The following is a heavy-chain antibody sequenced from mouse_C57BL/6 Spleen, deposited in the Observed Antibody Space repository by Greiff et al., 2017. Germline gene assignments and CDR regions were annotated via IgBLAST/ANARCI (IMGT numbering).Heavy chain of an antibody. CDR2: ISSGGSYT. J-gene: IGHJ1*03. CDR1: GFTFSSYG. V-gene: IGHV5-6*01. CDR3: ARHARGYFDV. Sequence: EVHLVESGGDLVKPGGSLKLSCAASGFTFSSYGMSWVRQTPDKRLEWVATISSGGSYTYYPDSVKGRFTISRDNAKNTLYLQMSSLKSEDTAMYYCARHARGYFDVWGTGTTVTVSS.